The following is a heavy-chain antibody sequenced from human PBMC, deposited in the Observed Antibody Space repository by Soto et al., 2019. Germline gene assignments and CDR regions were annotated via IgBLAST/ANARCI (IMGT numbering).Heavy chain of an antibody. J-gene: IGHJ5*02. CDR3: ARPHYYDSSGPNWFDP. V-gene: IGHV4-34*01. Sequence: PSETLSLTCAVYGGSFSGYYWSWIRQPPGKGLEWIGEINHSGSTNYNPSLKSRVTITVDTSKNQFSLKLSFVTAADTAVFYCARPHYYDSSGPNWFDPWGQGTLVTVS. CDR1: GGSFSGYY. D-gene: IGHD3-22*01. CDR2: INHSGST.